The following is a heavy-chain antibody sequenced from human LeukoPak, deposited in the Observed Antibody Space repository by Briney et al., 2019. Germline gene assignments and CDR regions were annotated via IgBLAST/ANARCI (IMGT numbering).Heavy chain of an antibody. V-gene: IGHV3-11*01. CDR1: GFNFSDYY. J-gene: IGHJ4*02. D-gene: IGHD3-10*01. CDR3: AGSGSGVDY. Sequence: PGGSLRLSCVGSGFNFSDYYMSWIRQAPGKGLEWISYISPNDVNRYYVDAVKGRFTVSRDNAKNSLFLQMKSLRVEDTAVYYCAGSGSGVDYWGQGTLVAVSS. CDR2: ISPNDVNR.